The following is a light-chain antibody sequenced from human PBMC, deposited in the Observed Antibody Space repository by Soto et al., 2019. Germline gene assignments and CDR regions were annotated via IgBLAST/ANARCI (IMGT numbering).Light chain of an antibody. CDR3: QSYDSSPSVLYV. Sequence: QSVLTQPPSVSGAPGQRVTSSCTGSSSNIGAGYDVHWYQQLPGTAPKLLIYGNSNQPSGVPDRFSGSKSGTSASLAITGLQAEDEADYYCQSYDSSPSVLYVFGTGTKLTVL. CDR1: SSNIGAGYD. J-gene: IGLJ1*01. CDR2: GNS. V-gene: IGLV1-40*01.